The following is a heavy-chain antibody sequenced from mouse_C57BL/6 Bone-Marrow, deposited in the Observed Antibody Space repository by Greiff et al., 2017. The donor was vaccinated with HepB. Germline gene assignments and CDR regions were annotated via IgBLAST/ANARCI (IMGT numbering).Heavy chain of an antibody. Sequence: EVMLVESEGGLVQPGSSMKLSCTASGFTFSDYYMAWVRQVPEKGLEWVANIKSDGSSTYYLDSLKSRFIISRDNAKNILYLQMSSLKSEDTATYYCARDLDYFDYWGQGTTLTVSS. J-gene: IGHJ2*01. CDR3: ARDLDYFDY. V-gene: IGHV5-16*01. CDR2: IKSDGSST. CDR1: GFTFSDYY.